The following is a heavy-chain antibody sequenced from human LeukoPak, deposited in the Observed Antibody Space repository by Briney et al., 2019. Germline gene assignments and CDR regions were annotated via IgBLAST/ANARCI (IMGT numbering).Heavy chain of an antibody. D-gene: IGHD4-17*01. V-gene: IGHV1-69*13. J-gene: IGHJ6*02. Sequence: SVKVSCKASGGTFSSYAISWVRQAPGQGLEWMGGIIPIFGTANYAQKFQGRVTITADESTSTAYMELSSLRSEDTAVYYCATGHDYGDSNSVYCGMDVWGQGTTVTVSS. CDR3: ATGHDYGDSNSVYCGMDV. CDR2: IIPIFGTA. CDR1: GGTFSSYA.